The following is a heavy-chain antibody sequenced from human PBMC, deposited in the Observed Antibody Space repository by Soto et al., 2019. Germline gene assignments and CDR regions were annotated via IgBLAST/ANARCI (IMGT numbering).Heavy chain of an antibody. CDR2: IKEDGSVT. V-gene: IGHV3-7*01. CDR1: DFTISPYW. Sequence: EVQLVETGGGLIQPGGSLRLSCATSDFTISPYWMTWVRQTPGQGLEFVANIKEDGSVTNYVDSVKGRFTISRDNAKNSLYLQMNSLRAEDTAVYYCGTDQWGGAFDLWGRGTTVTVSS. CDR3: GTDQWGGAFDL. D-gene: IGHD3-10*01. J-gene: IGHJ3*01.